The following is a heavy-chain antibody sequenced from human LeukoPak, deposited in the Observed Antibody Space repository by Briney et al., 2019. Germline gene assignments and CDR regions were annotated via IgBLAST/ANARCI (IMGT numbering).Heavy chain of an antibody. CDR2: IYHSGST. Sequence: SETLSLTCAVSGYSISSGYYWGWIRQPPGKGLEWIGSIYHSGSTYYNPSLKSRVTISVDTSKNQFSLKLSSVTAADTAVYYCARFDTAAALTYFAFDIWGQGTMVTVSS. D-gene: IGHD6-13*01. CDR1: GYSISSGYY. V-gene: IGHV4-38-2*01. J-gene: IGHJ3*02. CDR3: ARFDTAAALTYFAFDI.